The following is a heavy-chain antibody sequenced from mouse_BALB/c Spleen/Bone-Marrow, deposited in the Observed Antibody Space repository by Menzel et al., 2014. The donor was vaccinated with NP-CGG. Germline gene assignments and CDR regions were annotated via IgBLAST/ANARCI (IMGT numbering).Heavy chain of an antibody. CDR1: GYSFTDYN. V-gene: IGHV1S135*01. CDR2: IGPYSGGT. Sequence: LQESGPELVKPGASVKVSCKASGYSFTDYNMYWVKQSHGKSLEWIGYIGPYSGGTTYNQKFKGKATLTADKSSSTAFMHLNSLTSEDSSVYYCTREHGWYFDVWGSGTTVTVSS. J-gene: IGHJ1*01. CDR3: TREHGWYFDV.